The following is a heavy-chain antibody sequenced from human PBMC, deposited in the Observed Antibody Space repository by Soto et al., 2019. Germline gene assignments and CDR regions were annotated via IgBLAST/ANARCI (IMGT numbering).Heavy chain of an antibody. Sequence: QVQLVQSGAEVKKPGSSVKVSCKASGGTFSSYAISWVRQAPGQGLEWMGGVIPIFGTANNAQKFQGRVTITADESTGRACMGLSSLRSEDTAVYYCARDTGAAAADRYGMDVWGQGATVTVS. J-gene: IGHJ6*02. D-gene: IGHD6-13*01. CDR3: ARDTGAAAADRYGMDV. V-gene: IGHV1-69*01. CDR2: VIPIFGTA. CDR1: GGTFSSYA.